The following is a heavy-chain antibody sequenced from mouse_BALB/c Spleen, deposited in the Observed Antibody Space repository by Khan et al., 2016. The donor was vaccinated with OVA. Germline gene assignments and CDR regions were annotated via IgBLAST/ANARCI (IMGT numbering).Heavy chain of an antibody. D-gene: IGHD2-2*01. CDR1: GYAFTSYI. CDR2: IDPYNGGT. CDR3: ARGGYGGFAY. Sequence: LQQSGPELVKPGASVKVSCKASGYAFTSYIMYWVKQSHGKSLEWIGYIDPYNGGTSYNQKFKGKATLTVDNSSTTAYMHLNSLTSEDSAVYCCARGGYGGFAYWGQGTLVTVSA. J-gene: IGHJ3*01. V-gene: IGHV1S135*01.